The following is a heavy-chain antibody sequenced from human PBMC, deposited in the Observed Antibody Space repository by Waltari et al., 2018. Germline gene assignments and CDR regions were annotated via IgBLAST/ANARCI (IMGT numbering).Heavy chain of an antibody. Sequence: QLQLQESGPRLVRPSETLSLICRVSGVSITSIIHYWAWIRQSPGQGLEWIGTVSYSGTTYISPSLKSRVSVSRDTSKNQVSLILGSVTAADMAVYYCATYIGASVGTAAFDVWGQGTMVTVSS. CDR1: GVSITSIIHY. V-gene: IGHV4-39*01. CDR3: ATYIGASVGTAAFDV. J-gene: IGHJ3*01. CDR2: VSYSGTT. D-gene: IGHD5-12*01.